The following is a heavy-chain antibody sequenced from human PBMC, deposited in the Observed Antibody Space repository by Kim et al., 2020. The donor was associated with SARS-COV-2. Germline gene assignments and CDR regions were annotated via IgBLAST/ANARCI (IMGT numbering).Heavy chain of an antibody. CDR3: ARGTMVRGVIIPSARYGMDV. CDR2: INHSGST. J-gene: IGHJ6*02. CDR1: GGSFSGYY. D-gene: IGHD3-10*01. Sequence: SETLSLTCAVYGGSFSGYYWSWIRQPPGKGLEWIGEINHSGSTNYNPSLKSRVTISVDTSKNQFSLKLSSVTAADTAVYYCARGTMVRGVIIPSARYGMDVWGQGTTVTVSS. V-gene: IGHV4-34*01.